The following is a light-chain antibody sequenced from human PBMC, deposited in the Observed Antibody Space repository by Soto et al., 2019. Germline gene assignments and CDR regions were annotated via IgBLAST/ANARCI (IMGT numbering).Light chain of an antibody. CDR1: QSVSSSY. Sequence: EIVLTQSPGTLSLSPGERATLSCRASQSVSSSYLAWYQHKPGQAPRPLIYGASIRVTGIPARFSASGSGTEFTLTISSLQSEDSAVYFCQQYYYWPPYTFGQGTKVDIK. V-gene: IGKV3-15*01. CDR3: QQYYYWPPYT. CDR2: GAS. J-gene: IGKJ2*01.